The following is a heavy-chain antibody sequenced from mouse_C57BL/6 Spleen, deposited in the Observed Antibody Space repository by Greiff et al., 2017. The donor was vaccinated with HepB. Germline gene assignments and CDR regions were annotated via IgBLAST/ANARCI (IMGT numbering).Heavy chain of an antibody. Sequence: EVMLVESGGGLVKPGGSLKLSCAASGFTFSSYAMSWVRQTPEKRLEWVATISDGGSYTYYPDNVKGRFTISRDNAKNNLYLQMSHLKSEDTAMYYCAREIYYGNYFDYWGQGTTLTVSS. J-gene: IGHJ2*01. V-gene: IGHV5-4*01. CDR3: AREIYYGNYFDY. D-gene: IGHD2-1*01. CDR1: GFTFSSYA. CDR2: ISDGGSYT.